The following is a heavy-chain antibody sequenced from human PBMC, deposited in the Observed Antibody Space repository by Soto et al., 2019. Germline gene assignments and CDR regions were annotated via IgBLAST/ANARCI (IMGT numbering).Heavy chain of an antibody. Sequence: EVQVVESGGGLVQPGGSLRLSCAVSGLNFIDYYFDWVRQSPGKGLEWVGRSKNKANSYIMEYAASVKGRFTISRDDSKNSVFLQMSSLKTEDTAVYYCVVVGRTSWGHGTTVTVPS. CDR2: SKNKANSYIM. J-gene: IGHJ3*01. CDR1: GLNFIDYY. CDR3: VVVGRTS. D-gene: IGHD2-15*01. V-gene: IGHV3-72*01.